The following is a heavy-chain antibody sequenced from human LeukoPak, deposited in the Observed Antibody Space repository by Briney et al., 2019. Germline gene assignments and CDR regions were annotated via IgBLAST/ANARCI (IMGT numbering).Heavy chain of an antibody. CDR1: GFAFSSYA. CDR2: ISGSGGST. V-gene: IGHV3-23*01. Sequence: GGSLRLSCAASGFAFSSYAMSWVRQAPGKGLEWVSAISGSGGSTYYADSVKGRFTISRDNSKNTLYLQMNSLRAEDTAVYYCAKDPTYYYDSSGYYYDYWGQGTLVTVSS. CDR3: AKDPTYYYDSSGYYYDY. J-gene: IGHJ4*02. D-gene: IGHD3-22*01.